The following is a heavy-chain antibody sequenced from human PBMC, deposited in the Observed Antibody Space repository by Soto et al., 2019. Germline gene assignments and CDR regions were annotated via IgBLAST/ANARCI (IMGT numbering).Heavy chain of an antibody. D-gene: IGHD1-26*01. CDR2: ISGSGGST. V-gene: IGHV3-23*01. CDR1: VSTFSRYA. Sequence: SLSPSCPASVSTFSRYAMSWFRQAPGKGLEWVLAISGSGGSTYYADSVKGRFTSSRDNSKNPLYLQMNSLRAEDTAVYYCAKDLRGVGATYVAFDIWGQGTMVTVSS. CDR3: AKDLRGVGATYVAFDI. J-gene: IGHJ3*02.